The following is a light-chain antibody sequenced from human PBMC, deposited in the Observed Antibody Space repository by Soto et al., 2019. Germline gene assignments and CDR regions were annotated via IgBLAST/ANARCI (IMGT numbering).Light chain of an antibody. J-gene: IGKJ1*01. V-gene: IGKV1-5*03. Sequence: QMTQSPSTLSGSVGARVTITCRASQTISSWLAWYQQKPGKAPKLLTYKASTLKSGVPSRFSAIESGTEFTINLCSLQPDDGETYDCQHYNSYSEAFGQGTKV. CDR2: KAS. CDR3: QHYNSYSEA. CDR1: QTISSW.